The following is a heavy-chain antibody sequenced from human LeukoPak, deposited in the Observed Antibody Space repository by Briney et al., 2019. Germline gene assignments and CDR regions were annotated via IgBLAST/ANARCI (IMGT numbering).Heavy chain of an antibody. V-gene: IGHV3-20*04. CDR3: ARAPITSPFYFDY. Sequence: GGSLRLSCTASGFAFDEHGMSWVRQVPGKGLEWVSGINWSGGSTGYADPLRGRFTISSDNAKTSLYLQMDSLRAEDTALYYCARAPITSPFYFDYWGQGTLVTVSS. D-gene: IGHD2-2*01. CDR2: INWSGGST. J-gene: IGHJ4*02. CDR1: GFAFDEHG.